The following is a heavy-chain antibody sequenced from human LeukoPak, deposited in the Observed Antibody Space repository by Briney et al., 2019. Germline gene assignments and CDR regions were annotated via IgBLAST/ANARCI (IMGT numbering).Heavy chain of an antibody. D-gene: IGHD1-1*01. V-gene: IGHV3-30*02. CDR2: MRFDGNTK. CDR1: GFLVNDYG. Sequence: GGSLRLSCAASGFLVNDYGMHWVRHAPGKGPEWVAAMRFDGNTKYYIDSVKGRFTISRDTSKNTLFLQMNSLRDEDTATYYCAKDKGNQQLYALDVWGQGTTVSVSS. CDR3: AKDKGNQQLYALDV. J-gene: IGHJ6*02.